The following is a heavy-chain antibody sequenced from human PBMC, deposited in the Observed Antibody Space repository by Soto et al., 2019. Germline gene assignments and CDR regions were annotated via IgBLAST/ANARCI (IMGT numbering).Heavy chain of an antibody. Sequence: GGSLRLSCAASGFTFSYYWMTWVRQAPGRGLEWVATVDQHTGQTFYVDSLKGRFTISRDNARNSLFLQMNSLRAEDTAVYYSARENWGYYDYWGQGTLVTVSS. CDR3: ARENWGYYDY. CDR2: VDQHTGQT. CDR1: GFTFSYYW. J-gene: IGHJ4*02. V-gene: IGHV3-7*03. D-gene: IGHD7-27*01.